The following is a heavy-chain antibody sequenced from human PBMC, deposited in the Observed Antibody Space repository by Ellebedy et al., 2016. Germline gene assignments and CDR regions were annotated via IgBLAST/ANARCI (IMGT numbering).Heavy chain of an antibody. J-gene: IGHJ4*02. CDR1: GFTFSSYG. V-gene: IGHV3-33*01. CDR3: ARDGGLAVAGNFDY. Sequence: GESLKISCAASGFTFSSYGMHWVRQAPGKGLEWVAVIWYDGSNKYYADSVKGRFTISRDNSKNTLYLQMNSLRAEDTAVYYCARDGGLAVAGNFDYWGQGTLVTVSS. D-gene: IGHD6-19*01. CDR2: IWYDGSNK.